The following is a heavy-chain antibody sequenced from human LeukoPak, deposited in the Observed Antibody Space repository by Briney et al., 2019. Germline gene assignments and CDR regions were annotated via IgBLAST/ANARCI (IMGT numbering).Heavy chain of an antibody. CDR3: ATPQDHSGPPDY. V-gene: IGHV4-34*01. J-gene: IGHJ4*02. Sequence: PSETLSLTCAVYGGSFSGYYWSWIRQPPGKGLEWIGEINHSGSTNYNPSLKSRVTISVDTSKNQFSLKLSSVTAADTAVYYCATPQDHSGPPDYWGQGTLVTVSS. CDR2: INHSGST. D-gene: IGHD1-26*01. CDR1: GGSFSGYY.